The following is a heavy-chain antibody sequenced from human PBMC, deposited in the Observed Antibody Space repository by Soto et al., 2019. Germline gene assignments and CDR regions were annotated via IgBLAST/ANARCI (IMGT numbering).Heavy chain of an antibody. Sequence: GSLRLSCAASGFTFSSYSMNWVRQAPGKGLEWVSYISSSSSTIYYADSVKGRFTISRDNAKNSLYLQMNSLRDEDTAVYYCARDRYSSSWYDPYSYGMDVSGQGTTVTVSS. V-gene: IGHV3-48*02. CDR2: ISSSSSTI. CDR3: ARDRYSSSWYDPYSYGMDV. CDR1: GFTFSSYS. J-gene: IGHJ6*02. D-gene: IGHD6-13*01.